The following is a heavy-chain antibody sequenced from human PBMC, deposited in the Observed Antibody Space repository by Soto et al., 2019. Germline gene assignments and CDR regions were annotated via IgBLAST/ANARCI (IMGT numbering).Heavy chain of an antibody. J-gene: IGHJ4*02. CDR2: INPDSGGA. CDR3: ARDLGGSSSYLGY. D-gene: IGHD6-6*01. Sequence: QAQLMQSGAEVKKPGASLKVSCKASGYTFTGFYIHWVRQAPGQGLEWMGWINPDSGGANYQQNFQGRVSLTRDTSNSNAYMELSRLRSDDTAVYYCARDLGGSSSYLGYWGQGTPVTVSS. V-gene: IGHV1-2*02. CDR1: GYTFTGFY.